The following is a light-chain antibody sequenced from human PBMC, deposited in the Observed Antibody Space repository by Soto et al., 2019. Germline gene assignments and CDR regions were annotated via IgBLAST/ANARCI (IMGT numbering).Light chain of an antibody. CDR3: NSYTSSSTPYV. CDR1: SSDVGAYTY. J-gene: IGLJ1*01. V-gene: IGLV2-14*01. CDR2: DVS. Sequence: QSALTQPASVSGSPGQSITISCAGTSSDVGAYTYVSWYQQHPGKAPKLMIYDVSNRPSGVSNRFSGSKSGNTASLTISGLQAEDESDYYCNSYTSSSTPYVFGGGTKVTVL.